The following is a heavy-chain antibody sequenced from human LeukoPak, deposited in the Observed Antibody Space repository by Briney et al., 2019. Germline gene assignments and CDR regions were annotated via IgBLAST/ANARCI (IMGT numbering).Heavy chain of an antibody. CDR1: GFTFSSYS. CDR3: AKSRAGSSGFYLDH. J-gene: IGHJ4*02. Sequence: GGSLRLSCAASGFTFSSYSMNWVRQAPGKGLEWVSSISTSSSYIYYADSVKGRFTISRDNAKNTLYLQMNSLRAEDTAVYFCAKSRAGSSGFYLDHWGQGTLVTVSS. CDR2: ISTSSSYI. V-gene: IGHV3-21*01. D-gene: IGHD3-22*01.